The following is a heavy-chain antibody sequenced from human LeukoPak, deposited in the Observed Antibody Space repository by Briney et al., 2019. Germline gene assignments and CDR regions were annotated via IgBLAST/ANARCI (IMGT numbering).Heavy chain of an antibody. J-gene: IGHJ4*02. CDR1: GVTFSSYS. CDR3: AREGSSSKFDY. D-gene: IGHD6-6*01. CDR2: ISSSSSYI. V-gene: IGHV3-21*01. Sequence: GGSLRLSCAASGVTFSSYSMNWVRQAPGKGLEWVSSISSSSSYIYYADSVKGRSTISRDNAKNSLYLQMNSLRAEDTAVYYCAREGSSSKFDYWGQGTLVTVSS.